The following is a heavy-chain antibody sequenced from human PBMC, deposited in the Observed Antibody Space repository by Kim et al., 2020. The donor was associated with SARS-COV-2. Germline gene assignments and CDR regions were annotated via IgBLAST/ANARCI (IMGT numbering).Heavy chain of an antibody. D-gene: IGHD6-13*01. J-gene: IGHJ1*01. Sequence: SVKGRFTISRDNAKNSLYLQMNSLRAEDTAVYYCARDPNSSSWEGGYFQHWGQGTLVTVSS. CDR3: ARDPNSSSWEGGYFQH. V-gene: IGHV3-21*01.